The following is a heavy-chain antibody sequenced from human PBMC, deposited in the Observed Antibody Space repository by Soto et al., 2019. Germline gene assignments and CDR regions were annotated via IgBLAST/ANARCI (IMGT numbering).Heavy chain of an antibody. V-gene: IGHV3-33*01. CDR1: GFTFSSYG. CDR3: ARDRLRGDY. CDR2: IWFDGSNE. D-gene: IGHD3-10*01. J-gene: IGHJ4*02. Sequence: GGSLRLSCAASGFTFSSYGMHWVRLAPGKGLEWVAVIWFDGSNEYYADSVKGRFTISRDNSKNTLYLQMNSLRAEDTAVYYCARDRLRGDYWGQGTLVTVSS.